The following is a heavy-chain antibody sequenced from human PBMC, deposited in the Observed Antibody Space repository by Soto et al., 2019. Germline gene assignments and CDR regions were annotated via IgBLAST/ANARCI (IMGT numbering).Heavy chain of an antibody. CDR2: INPNSGGT. D-gene: IGHD6-13*01. J-gene: IGHJ2*01. V-gene: IGHV1-2*04. CDR1: GYTFTGYY. CDR3: ARAAAAYWYFDL. Sequence: ASVKVSCKASGYTFTGYYMHWVRQAPGQGLEWMGWINPNSGGTNYAQKFQGWVTMTRDTSISTAYMELSRLRSDDTAVYYCARAAAAYWYFDLWGRGTLVTVYS.